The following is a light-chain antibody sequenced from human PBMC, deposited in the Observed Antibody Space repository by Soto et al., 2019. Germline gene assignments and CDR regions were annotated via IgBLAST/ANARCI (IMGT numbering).Light chain of an antibody. Sequence: EIVLTQSPATLSLSPGDRAVLSCRASQSVSRSLTWYQHKPGQDPRLLIYDASTRATGIPRRFSGSGFGTDFTLTISSLEPEDFAVYYGQQRSNSFGGGTKVEIK. J-gene: IGKJ4*01. CDR2: DAS. CDR3: QQRSNS. CDR1: QSVSRS. V-gene: IGKV3-11*01.